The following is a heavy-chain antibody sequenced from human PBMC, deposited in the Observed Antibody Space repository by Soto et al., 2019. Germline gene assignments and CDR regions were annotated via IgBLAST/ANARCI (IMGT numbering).Heavy chain of an antibody. V-gene: IGHV3-48*03. CDR1: EFTFSNYE. J-gene: IGHJ4*02. CDR2: ISYTGSTI. D-gene: IGHD3-22*01. CDR3: ARGLRNYYDRSGLHY. Sequence: GGSLRLSCVGSEFTFSNYEMNWVRQAPGKGLEWVSYISYTGSTIYYADSVRGRFTISRDNSKNSLYLQMNSLRAEDTAVYYCARGLRNYYDRSGLHYWGQGTLVTVS.